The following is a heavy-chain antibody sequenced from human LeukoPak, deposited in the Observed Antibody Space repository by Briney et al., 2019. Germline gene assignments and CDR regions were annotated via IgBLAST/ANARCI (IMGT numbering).Heavy chain of an antibody. J-gene: IGHJ4*02. V-gene: IGHV3-23*01. CDR2: ISGSGGST. Sequence: GGSLRLSCAASGFTFSSYAMSWVRQAPGKGLEWVSAISGSGGSTYYADSVKGRFTISRDNPKNTLYLQMNSLRAEDTAVYYCAKVAYYDILTGFRDSYYFDYWGQGTLVTVSS. CDR3: AKVAYYDILTGFRDSYYFDY. CDR1: GFTFSSYA. D-gene: IGHD3-9*01.